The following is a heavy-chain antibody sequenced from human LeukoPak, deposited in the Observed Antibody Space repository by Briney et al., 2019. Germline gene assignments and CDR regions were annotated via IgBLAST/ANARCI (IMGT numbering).Heavy chain of an antibody. CDR3: ARGGGLDV. CDR1: GFTFDDYA. V-gene: IGHV3-9*01. CDR2: ISWNSGSI. Sequence: PGRSLRLSCAASGFTFDDYAMHWVRQAPGKGLEWASGISWNSGSIDYADSVKGRFTISRDNAKNSLYLQMSNLRAEDTAVYFCARGGGLDVWGQGATVTVSS. J-gene: IGHJ6*02. D-gene: IGHD3-16*01.